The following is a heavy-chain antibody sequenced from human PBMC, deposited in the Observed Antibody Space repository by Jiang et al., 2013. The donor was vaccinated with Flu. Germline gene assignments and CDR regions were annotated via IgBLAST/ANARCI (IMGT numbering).Heavy chain of an antibody. CDR1: GGSVSSGSYY. CDR3: VRVKKYYYDSSGTDEY. CDR2: SYYSGST. D-gene: IGHD3-22*01. V-gene: IGHV4-61*01. Sequence: PGLVKPSETLSLTCTVSGGSVSSGSYYWSWIRQPPGKGLEWIGYSYYSGSTNYNPSLKSRVTISVDTSKNQFSLKLSSVTAADTAVYYCVRVKKYYYDSSGTDEYWGQGTLVTVSS. J-gene: IGHJ4*02.